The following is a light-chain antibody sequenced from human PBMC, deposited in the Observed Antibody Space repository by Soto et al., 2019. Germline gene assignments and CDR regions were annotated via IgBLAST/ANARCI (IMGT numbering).Light chain of an antibody. CDR3: SSYTSSSSVV. Sequence: QPASVSGSPGQSITISCTGTSSDVGGYNYVSWYQQHPGKAPKLMIYEVSNRPSGVSNRFSGSKSGNTASLTISGLQAEDEADYYCSSYTSSSSVVFGGGTKLTVL. J-gene: IGLJ2*01. CDR2: EVS. V-gene: IGLV2-14*01. CDR1: SSDVGGYNY.